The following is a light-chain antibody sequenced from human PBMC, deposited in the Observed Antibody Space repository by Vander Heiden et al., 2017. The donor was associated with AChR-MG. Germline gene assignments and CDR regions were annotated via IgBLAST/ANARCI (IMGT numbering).Light chain of an antibody. CDR3: QQSYSTPRT. CDR1: QSISSY. J-gene: IGKJ2*01. Sequence: EIQMTQSPSSLSASIGDRVTITCRASQSISSYLNWYQQKPGKAPKLLIYAASSLQSGVPSRFSGSGSGTDFTLIISSLQPEDFATYYCQQSYSTPRTFGQGTKLEIK. CDR2: AAS. V-gene: IGKV1-39*01.